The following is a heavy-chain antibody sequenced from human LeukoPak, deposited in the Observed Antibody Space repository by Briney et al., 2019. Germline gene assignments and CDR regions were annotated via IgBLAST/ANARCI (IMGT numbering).Heavy chain of an antibody. CDR2: IYRGSTT. CDR3: ARLLFGGSYSTDY. D-gene: IGHD1-26*01. Sequence: GGSLTLSCAVAGFTVTNYMSWVLRAPGEGLEGVSVIYRGSTTYYAECVQGKITASRDNSKNTVYLQMNSLRAEDTAVYYCARLLFGGSYSTDYWGQRTLVTVSS. CDR1: GFTVTNY. J-gene: IGHJ4*02. V-gene: IGHV3-66*04.